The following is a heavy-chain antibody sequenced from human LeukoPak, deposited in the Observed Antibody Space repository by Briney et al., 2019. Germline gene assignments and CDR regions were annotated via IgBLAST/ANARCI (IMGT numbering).Heavy chain of an antibody. CDR1: GFTFSSYW. D-gene: IGHD3-22*01. CDR3: AGDLYYYDSSGYNYFDY. CDR2: IKQDGSEK. J-gene: IGHJ4*02. V-gene: IGHV3-7*03. Sequence: GGSLRLSCAASGFTFSSYWMSWVRQAPGKGLEWVANIKQDGSEKYYVDSVKGRFTISRDNAKNSLYLQMNSLRAEDTAVYYCAGDLYYYDSSGYNYFDYWGQGTLVTVSS.